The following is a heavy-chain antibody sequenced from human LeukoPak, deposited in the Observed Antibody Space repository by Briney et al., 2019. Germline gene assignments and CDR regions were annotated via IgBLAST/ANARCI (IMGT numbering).Heavy chain of an antibody. Sequence: GGSLRLSCAASGFTFSSYAMSWVRQAPGKGLERVSAISGSGGSTYYADSVKGRFTISRDNSKNTLYLQMNSLRAEDTAVYYCAKIRSVGQTLLDYWGQGTLVTVSS. CDR1: GFTFSSYA. D-gene: IGHD3/OR15-3a*01. CDR2: ISGSGGST. CDR3: AKIRSVGQTLLDY. V-gene: IGHV3-23*01. J-gene: IGHJ4*02.